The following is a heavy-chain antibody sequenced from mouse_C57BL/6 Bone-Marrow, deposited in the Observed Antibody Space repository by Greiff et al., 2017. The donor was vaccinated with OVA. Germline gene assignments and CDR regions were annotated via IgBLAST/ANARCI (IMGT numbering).Heavy chain of an antibody. CDR1: GYTFTSYW. D-gene: IGHD1-1*01. J-gene: IGHJ2*01. V-gene: IGHV1-50*01. CDR3: AREFITTVVFDY. CDR2: IDPSDSYT. Sequence: QVQLQQPGAELVKPGASVKLSCKASGYTFTSYWMQWVKQRPGQGLEWIGEIDPSDSYTNYNQKFKGKATLTVDTSSSTAYMQLSSLTSEDSAVYYCAREFITTVVFDYWCQGTTLTVSS.